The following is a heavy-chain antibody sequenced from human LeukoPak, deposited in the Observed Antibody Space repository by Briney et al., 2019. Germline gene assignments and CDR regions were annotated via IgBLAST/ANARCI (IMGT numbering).Heavy chain of an antibody. CDR3: ARGRRGYCSSTSCYNGGWFDP. D-gene: IGHD2-2*02. V-gene: IGHV4-59*12. CDR2: IYYSGST. J-gene: IGHJ5*02. Sequence: PSETLSLTCTVSGGSISSYYWSWIRQPPGKGLEWIGYIYYSGSTNYNPSLKSRVTISVDTSKNQFSLKLSSVTAADTAVYYCARGRRGYCSSTSCYNGGWFDPWGQGTLVTVSS. CDR1: GGSISSYY.